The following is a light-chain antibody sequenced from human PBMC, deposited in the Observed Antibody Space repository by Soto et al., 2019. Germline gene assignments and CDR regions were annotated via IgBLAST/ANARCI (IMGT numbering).Light chain of an antibody. V-gene: IGKV1-27*01. J-gene: IGKJ3*01. CDR1: QGISNY. CDR2: TAS. Sequence: DIQMTQSPSSLSASVGDSVTITCRASQGISNYLAWYQQKPGKVPKLLIYTASTLQSGVPSRFSGRGSGTDFTLTISSLQPEDVATDYCQEYNSAPYYTFGPGTKVEI. CDR3: QEYNSAPYYT.